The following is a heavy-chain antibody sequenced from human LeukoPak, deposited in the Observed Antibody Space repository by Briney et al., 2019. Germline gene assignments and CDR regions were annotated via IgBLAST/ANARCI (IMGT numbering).Heavy chain of an antibody. CDR1: EFTLTSYW. J-gene: IGHJ4*02. D-gene: IGHD5-24*01. Sequence: GGSLRLSCAASEFTLTSYWMSWVRQAPGKGLEWVSSISSSSSYIYYADSVKGRFTISRDNAKNSLYLQMNSLRAEDTAVYYCARTLVEMATRDSFDYWGQGTLVTVSS. CDR3: ARTLVEMATRDSFDY. V-gene: IGHV3-21*01. CDR2: ISSSSSYI.